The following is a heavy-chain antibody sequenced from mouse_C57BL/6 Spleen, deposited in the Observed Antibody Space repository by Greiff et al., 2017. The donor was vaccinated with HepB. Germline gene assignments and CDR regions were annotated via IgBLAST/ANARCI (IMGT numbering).Heavy chain of an antibody. J-gene: IGHJ2*01. Sequence: MQSCKASGYTFTSYWMHWVKQRPGRGLEWIGRIDPNSGGTKYNEKFRSKATLTVNKPSSTAYMQLSRLTSADSAVYYCARFHYSYYFDYWGQGTTLTVSS. CDR3: ARFHYSYYFDY. D-gene: IGHD1-2*01. CDR2: IDPNSGGT. V-gene: IGHV1-72*01. CDR1: GYTFTSYW.